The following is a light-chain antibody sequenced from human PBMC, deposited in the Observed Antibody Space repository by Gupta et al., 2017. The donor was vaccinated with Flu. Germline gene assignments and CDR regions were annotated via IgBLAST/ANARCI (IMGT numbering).Light chain of an antibody. CDR2: NNS. CDR1: SSNIGSST. J-gene: IGLJ3*02. V-gene: IGLV1-44*01. CDR3: ATWDDGLNGWV. Sequence: QSVLTQPPSASGTPGQRVTLSCSGSSSNIGSSTVNWYQQLPGTAPKLLIYNNSQRPSGVPDRFSGSKSGTSASLAISGLQSEDEADYYCATWDDGLNGWVFGGGTKLTVL.